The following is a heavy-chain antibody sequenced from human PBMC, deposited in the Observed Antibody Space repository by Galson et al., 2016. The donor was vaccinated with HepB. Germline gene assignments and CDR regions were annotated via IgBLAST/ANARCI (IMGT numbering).Heavy chain of an antibody. Sequence: SLTCAVSGGSVSSDTWWSWVRQPPGKGLEWIGEVYHSGSTHYNPALKTRIIISVDSSKNEISLKMTSVTAADTAVYYCAKNGPAHHGGWYFGLWGRGTLFTVSS. J-gene: IGHJ2*01. CDR1: GGSVSSDTW. CDR3: AKNGPAHHGGWYFGL. D-gene: IGHD1-14*01. CDR2: VYHSGST. V-gene: IGHV4-4*02.